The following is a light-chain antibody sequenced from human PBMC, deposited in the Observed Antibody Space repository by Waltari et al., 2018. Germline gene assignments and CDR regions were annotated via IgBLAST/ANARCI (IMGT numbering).Light chain of an antibody. CDR2: GDS. CDR1: TPNIGATYD. V-gene: IGLV1-40*01. J-gene: IGLJ3*02. CDR3: HSYDSSLSTWL. Sequence: QSVLTQPSSVSGAPGQRVPISCNGSTPNIGATYDATWYQQIPGTVPRFLISGDSNRPSGVPDRFSASKSGTSASLAIADLHVEDEADYYCHSYDSSLSTWLFGGGTKLTVL.